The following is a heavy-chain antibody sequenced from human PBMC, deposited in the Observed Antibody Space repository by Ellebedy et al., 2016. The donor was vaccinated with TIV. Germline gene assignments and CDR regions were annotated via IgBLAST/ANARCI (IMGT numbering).Heavy chain of an antibody. J-gene: IGHJ4*02. Sequence: SVKVSXXASGFPFLNSVIQWVRQARGQRLEWIGWIVFGSGDTKFAQIFQERVTMTRDMSTDSAFMELSGLTSEDTAVYYCAADPENDYGDPDHWGQGTLVTVSP. D-gene: IGHD4/OR15-4a*01. CDR1: GFPFLNSV. V-gene: IGHV1-58*02. CDR2: IVFGSGDT. CDR3: AADPENDYGDPDH.